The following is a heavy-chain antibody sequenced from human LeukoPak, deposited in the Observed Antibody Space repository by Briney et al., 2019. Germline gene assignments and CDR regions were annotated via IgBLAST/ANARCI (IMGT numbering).Heavy chain of an antibody. J-gene: IGHJ5*02. CDR2: IYHSGTT. V-gene: IGHV4-30-2*01. Sequence: SQTLSLTCAVSGGSISSGGYSWSWIRQPPGKGLEWIGYIYHSGTTYYNPSLKSRVTISVDRSKNQFSLKLSSVTAADTAVYYCARDIPYYYDSSGYYPTWGQGTLVTVSS. D-gene: IGHD3-22*01. CDR3: ARDIPYYYDSSGYYPT. CDR1: GGSISSGGYS.